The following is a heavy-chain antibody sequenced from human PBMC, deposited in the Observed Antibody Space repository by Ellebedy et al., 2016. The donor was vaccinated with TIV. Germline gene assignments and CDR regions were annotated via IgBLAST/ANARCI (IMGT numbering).Heavy chain of an antibody. V-gene: IGHV3-21*01. CDR3: ARWYDDSWTGYYS. CDR1: GFTFSSYW. Sequence: GESLKISCAASGFTFSSYWMSWVRQAPGKGLEWVSSISSSSSYIYYADSVKGRFTISRDNAKNSLYLQMDSLRAEDTAVYYCARWYDDSWTGYYSWGQGTLVTVSS. J-gene: IGHJ4*02. D-gene: IGHD3-3*01. CDR2: ISSSSSYI.